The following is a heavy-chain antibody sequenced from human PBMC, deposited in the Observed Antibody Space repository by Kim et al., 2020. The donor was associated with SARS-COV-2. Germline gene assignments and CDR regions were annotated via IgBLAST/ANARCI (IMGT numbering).Heavy chain of an antibody. J-gene: IGHJ4*01. CDR1: GFTFDDYS. CDR2: IRWNTDSK. Sequence: GGSLRLSCAASGFTFDDYSMHWVRQAPGKGLEWVSLIRWNTDSKYYADSVKGRFTISRDNSKNSLYLQMNSLRTEDTAFYYCARGRGSVSYWGHYFYYWG. CDR3: ARGRGSVSYWGHYFYY. V-gene: IGHV3-43*01. D-gene: IGHD3-10*01.